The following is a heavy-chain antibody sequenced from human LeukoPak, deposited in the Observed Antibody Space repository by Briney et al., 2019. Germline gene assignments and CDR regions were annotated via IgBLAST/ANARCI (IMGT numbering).Heavy chain of an antibody. CDR1: WCTFSSYA. CDR3: AKNYESEIGVPYGMDV. J-gene: IGHJ6*02. CDR2: IGSGSGGTT. Sequence: GGSLRLSCAASWCTFSSYAMRLVRQAPGKGLEWVSAIGSGSGGTTIYADSVKGRFTISRDNSKNTLYLQMSSLRDEDTAVYYCAKNYESEIGVPYGMDVWGQGTTVTVSS. V-gene: IGHV3-23*01. D-gene: IGHD3-16*01.